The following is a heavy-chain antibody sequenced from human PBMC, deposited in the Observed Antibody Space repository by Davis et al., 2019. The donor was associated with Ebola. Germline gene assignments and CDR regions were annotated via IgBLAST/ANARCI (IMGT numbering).Heavy chain of an antibody. CDR1: GYTFTSYA. CDR2: INTNTGNP. D-gene: IGHD3-22*01. J-gene: IGHJ6*04. Sequence: AASVKVSCKASGYTFTSYAMNWVRQAPGQGLEWMGWINTNTGNPTYAQGFTGRFVFSLDTSVSTAYLQISSLKAEDTAVYYCARDSLYYDSSGYYEAYYYYYGMDVWGKGTTVTVSS. V-gene: IGHV7-4-1*02. CDR3: ARDSLYYDSSGYYEAYYYYYGMDV.